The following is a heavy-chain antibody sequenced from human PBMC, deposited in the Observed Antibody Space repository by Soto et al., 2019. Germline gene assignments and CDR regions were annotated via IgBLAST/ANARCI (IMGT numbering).Heavy chain of an antibody. D-gene: IGHD1-26*01. CDR3: TRRGSPNPEVDV. V-gene: IGHV3-73*01. CDR1: GFTFSDST. J-gene: IGHJ6*02. Sequence: GGSLRLSCAASGFTFSDSTMHWVRQASGKGLEWVGRIRSKANSYATAYAAAVKDRFTISRDDSKNTAYLQMNSLKTEDTAVYYCTRRGSPNPEVDVWGQGTTVTVSS. CDR2: IRSKANSYAT.